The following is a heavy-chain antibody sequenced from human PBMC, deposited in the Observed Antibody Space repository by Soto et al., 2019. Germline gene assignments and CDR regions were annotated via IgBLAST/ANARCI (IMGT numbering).Heavy chain of an antibody. CDR1: GFTFSNYA. Sequence: EVLLLESGGGLVQPGGSLRLSCAASGFTFSNYAVNWVRQAPGKGLGWVSTIYGGGDGTHYADSVKGRFTISRDNSKNTLYLQMNSLRAEDTAVYYCAKNRGHEPPYYSDSWGQGTLVTVSS. V-gene: IGHV3-23*01. CDR3: AKNRGHEPPYYSDS. CDR2: IYGGGDGT. J-gene: IGHJ4*02.